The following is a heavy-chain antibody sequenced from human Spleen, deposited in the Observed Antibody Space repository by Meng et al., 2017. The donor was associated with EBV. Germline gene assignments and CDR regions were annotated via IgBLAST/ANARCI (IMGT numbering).Heavy chain of an antibody. V-gene: IGHV1-3*01. CDR2: INAGNGNT. CDR1: GYTFTSYG. D-gene: IGHD6-19*01. Sequence: QVQLVHSGAEVKKPGASLKVSCKASGYTFTSYGMHWVRQAPGERLEWMGWINAGNGNTKYSQKFQGRVTITRDTSASTAYMELSSLRSEDTAVYYCARDLSVYASGWYWGQGTLVTVSS. J-gene: IGHJ4*02. CDR3: ARDLSVYASGWY.